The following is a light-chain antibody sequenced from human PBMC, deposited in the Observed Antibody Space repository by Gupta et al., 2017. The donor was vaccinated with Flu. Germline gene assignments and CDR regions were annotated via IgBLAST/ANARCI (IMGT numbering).Light chain of an antibody. CDR1: QAITNY. CDR2: DAS. J-gene: IGKJ4*01. CDR3: QQYDSLPLT. Sequence: PSSLSASVGDRLTISCQASQAITNYLNWYQKKPGKAPKLLIYDASNLETGVPSRFSGSGSGTDFTFSISSLQPEDVATYYCQQYDSLPLTFGGGTKVEIK. V-gene: IGKV1-33*01.